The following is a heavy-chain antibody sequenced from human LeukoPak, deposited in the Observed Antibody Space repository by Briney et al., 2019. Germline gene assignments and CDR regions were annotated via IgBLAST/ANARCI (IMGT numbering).Heavy chain of an antibody. V-gene: IGHV3-48*02. D-gene: IGHD3-22*01. J-gene: IGHJ4*02. Sequence: ETLSLTCTVSGGSISSSSYYWGWIRQPPGKGLEWVSYISSSSSTIYYADSVKGRFTISRDNAKNSLYLQMNSLRDEDTAVYYCARGLWDSSGYYFDYWGQGTLVTVSS. CDR3: ARGLWDSSGYYFDY. CDR2: ISSSSSTI. CDR1: GGSISSSS.